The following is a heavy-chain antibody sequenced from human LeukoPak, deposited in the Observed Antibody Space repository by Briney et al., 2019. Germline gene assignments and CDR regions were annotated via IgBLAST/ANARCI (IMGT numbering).Heavy chain of an antibody. CDR1: GFTFSGAW. D-gene: IGHD4-17*01. J-gene: IGHJ4*02. CDR3: ARGSKSYGDYIRSRIHYFDY. V-gene: IGHV3-30*03. CDR2: ISYDGSNK. Sequence: GGSLRLSCTASGFTFSGAWMTWVRQPPGKGLEWVAVISYDGSNKYYADSVKGRFTISRDNSKNTLYLQMNSLRAEDTAVYYCARGSKSYGDYIRSRIHYFDYWGQGTLVTVSS.